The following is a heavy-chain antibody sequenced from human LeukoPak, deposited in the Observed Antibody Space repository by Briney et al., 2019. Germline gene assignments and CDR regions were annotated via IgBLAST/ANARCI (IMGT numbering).Heavy chain of an antibody. CDR3: ARDLYVLGAALDY. D-gene: IGHD3-10*02. CDR2: ISSSSSYI. CDR1: GFTFSSYS. V-gene: IGHV3-21*01. J-gene: IGHJ4*02. Sequence: KTGGSLRLSCAASGFTFSSYSMNWVRQAPGKGLEWVSSISSSSSYIYYADSVKGRFTISRDNAKNSLYLQMNSLRAEDTAVYYCARDLYVLGAALDYWGQGTLVTVSS.